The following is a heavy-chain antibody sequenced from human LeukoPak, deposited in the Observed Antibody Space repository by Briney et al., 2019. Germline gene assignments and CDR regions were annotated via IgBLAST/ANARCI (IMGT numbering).Heavy chain of an antibody. J-gene: IGHJ4*02. CDR2: INSDGSST. CDR1: GFTFSSYW. V-gene: IGHV3-74*01. CDR3: AREEDILTGYYLV. D-gene: IGHD3-9*01. Sequence: GRSLRLSCAASGFTFSSYWMQWVRQAPGKGLVWVSRINSDGSSTSYADSVKGRFTISRDNAKNTLYLQMNSLRAEDTAVYYCAREEDILTGYYLVWGQGTLVTVSS.